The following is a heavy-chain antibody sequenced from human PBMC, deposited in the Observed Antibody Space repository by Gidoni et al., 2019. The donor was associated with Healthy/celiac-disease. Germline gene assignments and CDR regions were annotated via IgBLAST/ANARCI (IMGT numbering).Heavy chain of an antibody. CDR1: GITFSSYW. CDR3: AGELATDAFDI. V-gene: IGHV3-74*01. D-gene: IGHD1-1*01. J-gene: IGHJ3*02. Sequence: EVQLVESGGGLVQPGGSLRLSCAASGITFSSYWMHWVRQAPGKGLVWVSRINSDGSSTSYADSVKGRFTISRDNAKNTLYLQMNSLRAEDTAVYYCAGELATDAFDIWGQGTMVTVSS. CDR2: INSDGSST.